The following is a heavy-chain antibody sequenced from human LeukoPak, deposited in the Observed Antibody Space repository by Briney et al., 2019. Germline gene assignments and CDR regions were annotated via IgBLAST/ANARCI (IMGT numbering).Heavy chain of an antibody. CDR3: ARDPDYGGNSGFYY. V-gene: IGHV4-59*01. CDR2: IYYSGST. CDR1: GGSISSYY. Sequence: SETLSLTCTVSGGSISSYYWSWIRQSPGKGLEWIGYIYYSGSTNYNPSLKSRVTISVDTSKNQFSLKLSSVTAADTAVYYCARDPDYGGNSGFYYWGQGTLVTVSS. D-gene: IGHD4-23*01. J-gene: IGHJ4*02.